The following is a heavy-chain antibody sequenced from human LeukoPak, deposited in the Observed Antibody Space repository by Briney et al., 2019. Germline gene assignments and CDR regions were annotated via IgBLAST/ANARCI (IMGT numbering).Heavy chain of an antibody. CDR3: ARSDGSYYYFDY. J-gene: IGHJ4*02. D-gene: IGHD1-26*01. Sequence: SVKVFCKASGGTFSSYAISWVRQAPGQGLEWMGGIIPIFGTANYAQKFQGRVTITADKSTSTVYMELSSLRSEDTAVYYCARSDGSYYYFDYWGQGTLVTVSS. V-gene: IGHV1-69*06. CDR1: GGTFSSYA. CDR2: IIPIFGTA.